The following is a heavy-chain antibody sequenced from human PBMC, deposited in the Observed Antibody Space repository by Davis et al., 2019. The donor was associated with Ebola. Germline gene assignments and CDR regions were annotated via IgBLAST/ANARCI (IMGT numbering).Heavy chain of an antibody. V-gene: IGHV1-69*04. CDR1: GGTFSSYT. CDR2: IIPILGIA. CDR3: AREVVVRYYYGMDV. D-gene: IGHD3-22*01. Sequence: SVKVSCKASGGTFSSYTISWVRQAPGQGLEWMGRIIPILGIANFVQKFQGRVTITTDKSMSTAYMELSSLRSENTAVYYCAREVVVRYYYGMDVWGQGTTVTVSS. J-gene: IGHJ6*02.